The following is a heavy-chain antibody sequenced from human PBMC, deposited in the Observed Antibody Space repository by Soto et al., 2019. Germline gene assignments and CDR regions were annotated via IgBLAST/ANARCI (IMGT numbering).Heavy chain of an antibody. CDR1: GGSFSGYY. J-gene: IGHJ4*02. Sequence: SETLSLTCAVYGGSFSGYYWSWIRQPPGKGLEWIGEINHSGSTNYNPSLKSRVTISVDTSKNQFSLKLSSVTAADTAVYYCARLMGWGYGDYADYWGQGTLVTVSS. V-gene: IGHV4-34*01. CDR3: ARLMGWGYGDYADY. D-gene: IGHD4-17*01. CDR2: INHSGST.